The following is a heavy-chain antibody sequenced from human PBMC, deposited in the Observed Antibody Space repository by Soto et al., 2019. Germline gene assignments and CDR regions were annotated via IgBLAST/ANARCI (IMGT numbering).Heavy chain of an antibody. D-gene: IGHD3-10*01. CDR2: INPSGGST. J-gene: IGHJ3*02. CDR1: GYTFTSYY. Sequence: ASVKVSCKASGYTFTSYYMHWVRQAPGQGLEWMGIINPSGGSTSYAQKFQGRVTMTRDTSTSTVYMELSSLRSEDTAVYYCARGGLIIVAGAGDAFDIWGQGTMVTVSS. CDR3: ARGGLIIVAGAGDAFDI. V-gene: IGHV1-46*01.